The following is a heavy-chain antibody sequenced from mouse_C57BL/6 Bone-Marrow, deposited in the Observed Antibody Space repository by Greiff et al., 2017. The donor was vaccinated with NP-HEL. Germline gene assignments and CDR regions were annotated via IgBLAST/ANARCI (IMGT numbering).Heavy chain of an antibody. J-gene: IGHJ1*03. Sequence: VKLQESGAELARPGASVKMSCKASGYTFTSYTMHWVKQRPGQGLEWIGYINPSSGYTKYNQKFKDKATLTADKSSSTAYMQLSSLTSEDSAVYYCARNYGSLYWYFDVWGTGTTVTVSS. CDR3: ARNYGSLYWYFDV. D-gene: IGHD1-1*01. CDR2: INPSSGYT. V-gene: IGHV1-4*01. CDR1: GYTFTSYT.